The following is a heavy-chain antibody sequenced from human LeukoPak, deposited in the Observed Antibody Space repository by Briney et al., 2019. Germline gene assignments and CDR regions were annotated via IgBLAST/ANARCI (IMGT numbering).Heavy chain of an antibody. CDR3: ARLMPHSDY. CDR2: ISGNGGTT. J-gene: IGHJ4*02. V-gene: IGHV3-64*01. D-gene: IGHD2-2*01. CDR1: GFTFSGYA. Sequence: PGGSLRLSCAASGFTFSGYAMHCVRQAPGKGLEFVSRISGNGGTTYYANSVRDRFTISRDNSRNTLFLQMGSLRAEDMAVYYCARLMPHSDYWGQGTLVTVSS.